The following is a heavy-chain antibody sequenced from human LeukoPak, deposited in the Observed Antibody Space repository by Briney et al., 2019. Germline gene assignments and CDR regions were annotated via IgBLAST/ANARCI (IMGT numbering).Heavy chain of an antibody. Sequence: GGSLRLSCAASGFTFSSYSMNWVRQAPGKGLEWVSSISSSSSYIYYADSVKGRFTISRDNAKNSLYLQMSSLRAEDTAVYYCARYSGSYYYYGMDVWGQGTTVTVSS. CDR2: ISSSSSYI. V-gene: IGHV3-21*01. D-gene: IGHD1-26*01. CDR3: ARYSGSYYYYGMDV. CDR1: GFTFSSYS. J-gene: IGHJ6*02.